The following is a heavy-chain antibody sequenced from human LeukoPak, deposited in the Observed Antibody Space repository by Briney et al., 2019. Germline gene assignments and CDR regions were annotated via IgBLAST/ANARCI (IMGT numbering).Heavy chain of an antibody. Sequence: PSETLSLTCTVSGGSISSGSYYWSWIRQPAGKGLEWIGRIYTSGSTNYNPSLKSRVTISVDTSKNQFSLKLSSVTAADTAVYYCARDQRRYFDWLWYGAFDIWGQGTMVTVSS. CDR2: IYTSGST. V-gene: IGHV4-61*02. CDR3: ARDQRRYFDWLWYGAFDI. CDR1: GGSISSGSYY. D-gene: IGHD3-9*01. J-gene: IGHJ3*02.